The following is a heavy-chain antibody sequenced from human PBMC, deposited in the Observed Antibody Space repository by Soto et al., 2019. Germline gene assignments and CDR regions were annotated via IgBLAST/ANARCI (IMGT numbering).Heavy chain of an antibody. CDR1: GYTFTTDT. CDR3: TRAQGGFDP. CDR2: INGGNGVT. J-gene: IGHJ5*02. V-gene: IGHV1-3*01. Sequence: ASLKRSCKNSGYTFTTDTMHWVRQAPGQRLEWMGWINGGNGVTKYSQKFQGRVTITRDTSASTAYMELSSLRSEDTAVYYCTRAQGGFDPWGQGTLVTVSS.